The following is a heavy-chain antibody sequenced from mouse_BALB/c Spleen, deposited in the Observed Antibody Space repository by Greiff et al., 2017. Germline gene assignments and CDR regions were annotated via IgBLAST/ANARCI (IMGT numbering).Heavy chain of an antibody. CDR3: ARDRDYDGYSYAMDY. CDR2: IWAGGST. V-gene: IGHV2-9*02. Sequence: VKLQESGPGLVAPSQSLSITCTVSGFSLTSYGVHWVRQPPGKGLEWLGVIWAGGSTNYNSALMSRLSISKDNSKSQVFLKMNSLQTDDTAMYYCARDRDYDGYSYAMDYWGQGTSVTVSS. J-gene: IGHJ4*01. CDR1: GFSLTSYG. D-gene: IGHD2-3*01.